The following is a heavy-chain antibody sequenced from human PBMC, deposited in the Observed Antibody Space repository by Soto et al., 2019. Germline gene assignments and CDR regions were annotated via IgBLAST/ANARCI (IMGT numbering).Heavy chain of an antibody. CDR3: ARRNSGTSLFDS. Sequence: EVQLVQSGAEVKKSGESLRISCKGSGYSFPSHWIGWVRQMPGKGLEWMGIIYPSDSDTRYSPSFQGQVTISADKSIGTAYLQWRSLKASDTAIYYCARRNSGTSLFDSWGQGTLFTVSS. CDR2: IYPSDSDT. D-gene: IGHD1-26*01. J-gene: IGHJ4*02. CDR1: GYSFPSHW. V-gene: IGHV5-51*01.